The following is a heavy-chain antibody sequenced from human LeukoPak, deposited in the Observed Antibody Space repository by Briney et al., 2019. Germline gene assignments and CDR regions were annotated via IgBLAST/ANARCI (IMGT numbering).Heavy chain of an antibody. J-gene: IGHJ4*02. Sequence: SVKVSYKASGGTFSSYAISWVRQAPGQGLEWMGRIIPIFGTANYAQKFQGRVTITTDESTSTAYMELSSLRSEDTAVYYCARVLAYCGGDCAYFDYWGQGTLVTVS. CDR2: IIPIFGTA. D-gene: IGHD2-21*02. CDR1: GGTFSSYA. CDR3: ARVLAYCGGDCAYFDY. V-gene: IGHV1-69*05.